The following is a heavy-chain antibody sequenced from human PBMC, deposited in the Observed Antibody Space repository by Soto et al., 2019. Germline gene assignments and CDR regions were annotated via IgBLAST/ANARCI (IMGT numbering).Heavy chain of an antibody. Sequence: WGSLRLSCAASGFNFSSDVMNWVRQTPGKGLEWVASIFGSGITTYYADSVKGRFTISRDNSKNTLHLQLNSLRAEDTALYYCAKSQSGSFFAAFDLWGQGSLVTVSS. V-gene: IGHV3-23*01. D-gene: IGHD1-26*01. J-gene: IGHJ3*01. CDR2: IFGSGITT. CDR1: GFNFSSDV. CDR3: AKSQSGSFFAAFDL.